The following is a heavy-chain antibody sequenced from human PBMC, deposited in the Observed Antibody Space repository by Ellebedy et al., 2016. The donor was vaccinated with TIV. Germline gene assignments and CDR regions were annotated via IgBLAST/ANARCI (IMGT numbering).Heavy chain of an antibody. Sequence: GGSLRLSXAASGFTFSISGMTWVRQRPGKGLEWVATVSRGREAYYADPFKGRFFISRDNDLNSVFLQLNNLRVEDTAVYYCSRDGREWSRDCWGQGILVTVSS. CDR1: GFTFSISG. D-gene: IGHD3-3*01. V-gene: IGHV3-21*06. J-gene: IGHJ4*02. CDR3: SRDGREWSRDC. CDR2: VSRGREA.